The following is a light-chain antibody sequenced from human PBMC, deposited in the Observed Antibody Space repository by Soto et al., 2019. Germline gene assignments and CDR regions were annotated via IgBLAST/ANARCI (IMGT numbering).Light chain of an antibody. V-gene: IGKV3-20*01. Sequence: IVLTQSPCTLSLSPGERATLSCRASQSVSSNYLVWYQQKPGQAPRLLIYGASSRATGIPDRFSGSGSGTDFTLTISRLESEDFAVYYCQQYGSSPLTFGGGTKV. CDR1: QSVSSNY. CDR2: GAS. CDR3: QQYGSSPLT. J-gene: IGKJ4*01.